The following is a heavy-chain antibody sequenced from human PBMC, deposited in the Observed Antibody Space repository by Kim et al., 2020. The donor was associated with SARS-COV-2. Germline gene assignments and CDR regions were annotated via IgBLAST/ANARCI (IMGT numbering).Heavy chain of an antibody. CDR3: ARGIGWLLKYYFDY. J-gene: IGHJ4*02. Sequence: NPSLKSRVTISVDTSKNQFSLKLSSVTAADTAVYYCARGIGWLLKYYFDYWGQGTLVTVSS. V-gene: IGHV4-59*09. D-gene: IGHD3-22*01.